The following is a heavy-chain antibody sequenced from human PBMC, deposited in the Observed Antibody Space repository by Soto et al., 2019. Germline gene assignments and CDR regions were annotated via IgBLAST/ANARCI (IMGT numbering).Heavy chain of an antibody. CDR1: RFIFISCG. V-gene: IGHV3-30*03. Sequence: PGGSLRLSCAAPRFIFISCGMHWVRQAPGKGLEWLAVTSYDGNNKYYGDSVKGRFTISRDESKNTLYLQMNSLRPEDTAVYYCASTVDTTMVTWAIGNWGKGPLVTVS. D-gene: IGHD5-18*01. CDR2: TSYDGNNK. CDR3: ASTVDTTMVTWAIGN. J-gene: IGHJ1*01.